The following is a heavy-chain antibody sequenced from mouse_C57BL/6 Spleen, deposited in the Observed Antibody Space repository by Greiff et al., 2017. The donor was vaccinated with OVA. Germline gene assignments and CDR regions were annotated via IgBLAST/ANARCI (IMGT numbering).Heavy chain of an antibody. CDR2: IDPEDGDT. CDR1: GFNIKDYY. CDR3: TRGGYYGSSYGWYFDV. V-gene: IGHV14-1*01. J-gene: IGHJ1*03. Sequence: VQLQQSGAELVRPGASVKLSCTASGFNIKDYYMHWVKQRPEQGLEWIGRIDPEDGDTEYAPKFQGKATMTADKSSNTAYLQLSSLTSEDTAVYSCTRGGYYGSSYGWYFDVWGTGTTVTVSS. D-gene: IGHD1-1*01.